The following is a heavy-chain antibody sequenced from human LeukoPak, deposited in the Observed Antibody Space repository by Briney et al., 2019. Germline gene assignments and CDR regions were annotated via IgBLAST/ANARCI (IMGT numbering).Heavy chain of an antibody. CDR2: ISDSGIDT. J-gene: IGHJ4*01. CDR3: VKEYRLGY. Sequence: GGSLRLSCAASGFIFSGSAMAWVRQALGRGLEWVSAISDSGIDTQYADSVKGRFTISRDNSKNTLFLQMNSLRAEDTAIYYCVKEYRLGYWGHGTLVTVSS. V-gene: IGHV3-23*01. CDR1: GFIFSGSA. D-gene: IGHD3-16*02.